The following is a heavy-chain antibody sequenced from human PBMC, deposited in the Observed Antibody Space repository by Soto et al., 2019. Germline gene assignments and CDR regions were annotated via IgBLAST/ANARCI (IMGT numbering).Heavy chain of an antibody. V-gene: IGHV5-51*01. CDR2: IYPGDSDT. J-gene: IGHJ4*02. Sequence: GESLKISCKGSGYSFTSYWIGWVRQMPGKGLEWMGIIYPGDSDTRYSPSFQGQVTISADKSISTAYLQWSSLKASDTAMYYCARPVYYDSSGYPDAYFDYWGQGTLVTVSS. CDR1: GYSFTSYW. D-gene: IGHD3-22*01. CDR3: ARPVYYDSSGYPDAYFDY.